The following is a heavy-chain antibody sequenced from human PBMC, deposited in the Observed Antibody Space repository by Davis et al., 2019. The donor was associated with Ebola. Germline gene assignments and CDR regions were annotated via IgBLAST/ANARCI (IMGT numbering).Heavy chain of an antibody. Sequence: PSETLSLTCTVSGGSISSYYWSWIRQPPGKGLEWIGYIYYSGSTNYNPSLKSRVTISVDTSKNQFSLKLSSVTAADTAVYYCARGDYDFLNSLGVWGQGTTVTVSS. CDR1: GGSISSYY. V-gene: IGHV4-59*01. CDR2: IYYSGST. CDR3: ARGDYDFLNSLGV. D-gene: IGHD3-9*01. J-gene: IGHJ6*02.